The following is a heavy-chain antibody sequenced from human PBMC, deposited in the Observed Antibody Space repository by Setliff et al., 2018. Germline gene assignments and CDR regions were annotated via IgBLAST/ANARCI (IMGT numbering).Heavy chain of an antibody. CDR1: GGSFSGYY. CDR3: ARAKGVSLWFGDGWFDP. J-gene: IGHJ5*02. Sequence: SETLSLTCAVYGGSFSGYYWSWIRQPPGKGLEWIGEINHSGSTNYNPSLKSRVTISVDTSKNQFSLKLSSVTAADTAVYYCARAKGVSLWFGDGWFDPWGQGTPVTVSS. V-gene: IGHV4-34*01. D-gene: IGHD3-10*01. CDR2: INHSGST.